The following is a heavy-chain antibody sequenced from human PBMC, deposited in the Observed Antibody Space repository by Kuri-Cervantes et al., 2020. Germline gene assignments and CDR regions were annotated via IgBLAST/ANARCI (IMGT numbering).Heavy chain of an antibody. Sequence: GESLKISCAASGFTFSSYAMSWVRQAPGKGLEWVSGISGSGGSTYYADSVKGRFTISRDNSKNTLYLQMNSLRAEDTAVYYCTKKASYYGSGSYPDYWGQGTLVTVSS. D-gene: IGHD3-10*01. CDR1: GFTFSSYA. CDR3: TKKASYYGSGSYPDY. CDR2: ISGSGGST. J-gene: IGHJ4*02. V-gene: IGHV3-23*01.